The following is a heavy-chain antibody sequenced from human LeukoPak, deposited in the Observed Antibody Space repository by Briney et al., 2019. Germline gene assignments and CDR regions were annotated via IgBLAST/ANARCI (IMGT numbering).Heavy chain of an antibody. CDR1: GFTFSSYS. CDR3: AKPAPIAAAGTVDY. J-gene: IGHJ4*02. V-gene: IGHV3-21*04. CDR2: ISSSSSYI. D-gene: IGHD6-13*01. Sequence: GGSLRLSCAASGFTFSSYSMNWVRQAPGKGLEWVSSISSSSSYIYYADSVKGRFTISRDNSKNTLYLQMNSLRAEDTAVYYCAKPAPIAAAGTVDYWGQGTLVTVSS.